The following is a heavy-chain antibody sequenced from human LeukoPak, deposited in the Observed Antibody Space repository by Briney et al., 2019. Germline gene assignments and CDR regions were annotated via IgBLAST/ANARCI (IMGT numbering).Heavy chain of an antibody. CDR3: ARDRAAADLGY. J-gene: IGHJ4*02. Sequence: GGSLRLSCAVSGFTFSNYAMSWVRQAPGKGLEWVSVISGSGGSTYFADSVKGRFTISRDNSKNTLYLQMNSLRAEDTAVYYCARDRAAADLGYWGQGTLVTVSS. CDR2: ISGSGGST. V-gene: IGHV3-23*01. D-gene: IGHD6-13*01. CDR1: GFTFSNYA.